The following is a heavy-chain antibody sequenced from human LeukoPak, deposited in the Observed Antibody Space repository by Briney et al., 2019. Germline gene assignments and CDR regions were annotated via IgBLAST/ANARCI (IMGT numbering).Heavy chain of an antibody. J-gene: IGHJ4*02. V-gene: IGHV3-23*01. CDR3: AKQSYARSLGE. D-gene: IGHD2-8*01. Sequence: GGSLRLSCATSGFPFSDFSMSWVRQAPGKGLEWISTTNSGGTSTYYAESVKGRSTISRDNSKNTLYLQMSSLRVEDTAVYYCAKQSYARSLGEGGPGTLVSVSS. CDR1: GFPFSDFS. CDR2: TNSGGTST.